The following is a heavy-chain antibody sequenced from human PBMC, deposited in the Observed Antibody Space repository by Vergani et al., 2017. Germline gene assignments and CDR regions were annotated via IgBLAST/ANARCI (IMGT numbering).Heavy chain of an antibody. CDR3: ARDPGWRYFDWFRRDYYYGMDV. J-gene: IGHJ6*02. CDR2: ISSSSSTI. CDR1: GFTFSSYS. Sequence: EVQLVESGGGLVQPGGSLRLSCAASGFTFSSYSMNWVRQAPGKGLEWVSYISSSSSTIYYADSVKGRFTISRDNSKNTLYLQRNSLRAEDTAVYYCARDPGWRYFDWFRRDYYYGMDVWGQGTTVTVSS. D-gene: IGHD3-9*01. V-gene: IGHV3-48*01.